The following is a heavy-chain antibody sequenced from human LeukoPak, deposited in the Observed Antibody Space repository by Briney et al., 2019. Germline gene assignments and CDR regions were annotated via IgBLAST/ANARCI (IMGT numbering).Heavy chain of an antibody. CDR2: IDTGGDT. Sequence: GGSLRLSCAASGFTFSPYDMHWLRQVTGKGLEWLSAIDTGGDTYYSASVKGRFPISRENAKNSFYLQMNSLRAGDTAVYYCTRAHLHSYSSMDVWGQGTTVTVSS. CDR1: GFTFSPYD. V-gene: IGHV3-13*01. CDR3: TRAHLHSYSSMDV. J-gene: IGHJ6*02.